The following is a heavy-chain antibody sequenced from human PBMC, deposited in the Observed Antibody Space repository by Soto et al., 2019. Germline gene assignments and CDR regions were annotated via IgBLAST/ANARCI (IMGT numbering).Heavy chain of an antibody. CDR2: INTGNGNT. D-gene: IGHD4-17*01. CDR1: GYRFTSYA. J-gene: IGHJ4*02. V-gene: IGHV1-3*04. Sequence: VASVKVSCKASGYRFTSYAIHWVRQAPGQRLEWMGWINTGNGNTKYSQKFQGRVTITGDTSASTAYMELSSLGSEDTAVYYCASRNYGDSGLYWGQGTLVTVSS. CDR3: ASRNYGDSGLY.